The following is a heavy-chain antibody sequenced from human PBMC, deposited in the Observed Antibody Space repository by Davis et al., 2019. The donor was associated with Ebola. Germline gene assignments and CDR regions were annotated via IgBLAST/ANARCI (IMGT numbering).Heavy chain of an antibody. CDR2: IDPSDSYT. D-gene: IGHD1-7*01. J-gene: IGHJ6*02. CDR3: ARPNLRFSGYYYGMDV. V-gene: IGHV5-10-1*01. CDR1: GYSFTSYW. Sequence: KVSCKGSGYSFTSYWISWVRQMPGKGLEWMGRIDPSDSYTNYSPSFQGHVTIQADKSISTAYLQWSSLKASDTAMYYCARPNLRFSGYYYGMDVWGQGTTVTVSS.